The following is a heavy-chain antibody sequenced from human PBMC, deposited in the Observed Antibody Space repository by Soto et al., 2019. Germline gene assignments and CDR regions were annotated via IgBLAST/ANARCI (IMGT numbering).Heavy chain of an antibody. CDR3: AREAGHHSSGWYGRWARHWALEY. D-gene: IGHD6-19*01. J-gene: IGHJ4*02. Sequence: QVQLVESGGGVVQPGRSLRLSCAASGFTFSSYGMHWVRQAPGKGLEWVAVIWYDGSNKYYADSVKGRFTISRDNSKNTLYLRMNSLRDEDTAVYYCAREAGHHSSGWYGRWARHWALEYWGQGTLVTVSS. CDR2: IWYDGSNK. V-gene: IGHV3-33*01. CDR1: GFTFSSYG.